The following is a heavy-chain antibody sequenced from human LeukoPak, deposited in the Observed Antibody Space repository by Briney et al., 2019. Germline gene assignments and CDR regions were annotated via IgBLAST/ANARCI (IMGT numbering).Heavy chain of an antibody. D-gene: IGHD6-13*01. J-gene: IGHJ4*02. V-gene: IGHV4-59*11. CDR2: IYYSGNT. CDR3: ARDCLGSSCPFDY. Sequence: SETLSLTCTVSGDSISNHYWNWIRQTPGKGLEWIGNIYYSGNTNYNPSLKSRVTISVVTSKNQFSLKLTSMTAADTAVYYCARDCLGSSCPFDYWGQGTLVTVSS. CDR1: GDSISNHY.